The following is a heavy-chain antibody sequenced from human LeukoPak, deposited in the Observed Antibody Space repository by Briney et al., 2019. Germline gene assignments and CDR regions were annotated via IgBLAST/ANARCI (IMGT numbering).Heavy chain of an antibody. J-gene: IGHJ4*02. CDR2: IIPILGIA. D-gene: IGHD3-22*01. CDR1: GGTFSSYA. V-gene: IGHV1-69*04. CDR3: AFADRSGSYWGGFDS. Sequence: SVKVSCKASGGTFSSYAISWVRQAPGQGLEWIGRIIPILGIANYAQKFQGRVTITADKSTRTAYMELSRLRSEDTAWYYCAFADRSGSYWGGFDSWGQGTLVTVSS.